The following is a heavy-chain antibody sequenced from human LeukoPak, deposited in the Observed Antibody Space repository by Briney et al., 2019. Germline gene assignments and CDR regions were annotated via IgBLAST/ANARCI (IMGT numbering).Heavy chain of an antibody. D-gene: IGHD4-17*01. V-gene: IGHV4-59*12. CDR2: IYYSGST. CDR1: GGSISSYY. J-gene: IGHJ6*02. CDR3: ARDPTVTTPYGMDV. Sequence: PSETLSLTCTVSGGSISSYYWSWIRQPPGKGLEWIGYIYYSGSTNYNPSLKSRVTISVDTSKNQFSLKLSSVTAADTAVYYCARDPTVTTPYGMDVWGQGTTVTVSS.